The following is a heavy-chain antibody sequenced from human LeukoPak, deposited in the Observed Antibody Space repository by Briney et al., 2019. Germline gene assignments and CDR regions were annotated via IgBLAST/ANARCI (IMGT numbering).Heavy chain of an antibody. CDR2: ISYDGSNK. Sequence: PGRSLRLSCAASGFTFSSYAMHWVRQAPGKGLEWVAVISYDGSNKYYADSVKGRFTISRDNSKNTLYLQMNSLRAEDTAVYHCARDAYYYDSSGYSAFDIWGQGTMVTVSS. J-gene: IGHJ3*02. D-gene: IGHD3-22*01. CDR3: ARDAYYYDSSGYSAFDI. V-gene: IGHV3-30-3*01. CDR1: GFTFSSYA.